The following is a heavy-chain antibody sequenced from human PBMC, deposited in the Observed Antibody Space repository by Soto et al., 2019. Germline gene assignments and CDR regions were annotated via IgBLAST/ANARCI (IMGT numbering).Heavy chain of an antibody. CDR1: GFTFGGYA. CDR3: AKVGEGCSGGSCYDNWYFDL. Sequence: GGSLRLSCAASGFTFGGYAVSWVRQAPGKGLEWVSAISGSGGSTYYADSVKGRFTISRDNSKNTLYLQMNSLRAEDTAVYYCAKVGEGCSGGSCYDNWYFDLWGRGTLVTVSS. J-gene: IGHJ2*01. CDR2: ISGSGGST. D-gene: IGHD2-15*01. V-gene: IGHV3-23*01.